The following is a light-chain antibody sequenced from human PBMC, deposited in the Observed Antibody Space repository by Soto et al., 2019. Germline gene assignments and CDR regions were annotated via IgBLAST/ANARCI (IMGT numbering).Light chain of an antibody. V-gene: IGKV1-5*03. J-gene: IGKJ1*01. Sequence: DIPMTQSPSTLSASVGDRGTITYRASQSISSWLAWYQQKPGKAPKLLIYKASSLESGVPSRFSGSGSGTEFTLTISSLQPDDFATYYCQHYNSYSPRTFGQGTKVEIK. CDR1: QSISSW. CDR3: QHYNSYSPRT. CDR2: KAS.